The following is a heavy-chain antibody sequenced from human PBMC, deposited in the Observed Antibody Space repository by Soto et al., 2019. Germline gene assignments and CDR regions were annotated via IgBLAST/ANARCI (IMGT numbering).Heavy chain of an antibody. Sequence: QVQLQESGPGVVKPSGTLSLTCAVSGGSVSSDYWWSWVRLPPGKGLEWIGEIYHSGRTNYNPSLQSRVTISLDKSKNQLSLILNSVTAADTAVYYCARDRPSYGRNFDYWGQGTLVTVSS. CDR1: GGSVSSDYW. CDR3: ARDRPSYGRNFDY. D-gene: IGHD1-26*01. V-gene: IGHV4-4*02. CDR2: IYHSGRT. J-gene: IGHJ4*02.